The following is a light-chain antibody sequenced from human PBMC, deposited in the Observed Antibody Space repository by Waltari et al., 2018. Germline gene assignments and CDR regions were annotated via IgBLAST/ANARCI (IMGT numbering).Light chain of an antibody. J-gene: IGLJ3*02. CDR2: VNRDGSH. CDR1: SGHSTNA. Sequence: QLGVTQSPSASASLGASVKLTCILSSGHSTNAVAWHQQQPEKGPRFLMKVNRDGSHSKGDGIPVRFSGSSSGAERYLTISSLQSEDEADYYCQAWGTGIQGVFGGGTKLTVL. V-gene: IGLV4-69*01. CDR3: QAWGTGIQGV.